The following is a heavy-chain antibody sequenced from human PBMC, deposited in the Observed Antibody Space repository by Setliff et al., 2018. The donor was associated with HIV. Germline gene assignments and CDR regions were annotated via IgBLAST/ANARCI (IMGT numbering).Heavy chain of an antibody. CDR2: INHSGDT. V-gene: IGHV4-34*01. CDR1: GRTFNNYY. D-gene: IGHD2-8*01. CDR3: ARGAPYCNHGICHLFDY. J-gene: IGHJ4*01. Sequence: SSETLSLTCAVYGRTFNNYYWSWLRQPPGKGLEWIGEINHSGDTNYNPSLKSRVTISVDTTNSHFSLRLTSVTAADTAVYYCARGAPYCNHGICHLFDYWGHGNLVTVSS.